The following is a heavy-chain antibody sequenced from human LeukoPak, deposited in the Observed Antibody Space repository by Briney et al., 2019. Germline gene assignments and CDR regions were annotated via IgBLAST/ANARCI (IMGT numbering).Heavy chain of an antibody. V-gene: IGHV1-8*01. CDR2: MNPNSGNT. D-gene: IGHD2-15*01. CDR1: GYTFTSYD. Sequence: ASVKVSCKASGYTFTSYDINWVRQATGQGLEWMGWMNPNSGNTGYAQKFQGRVTMTRNTSISTAYMELSSLRSEDTAVYYCARYGDPMEDNYFDHWGQGTLVTVSS. CDR3: ARYGDPMEDNYFDH. J-gene: IGHJ4*02.